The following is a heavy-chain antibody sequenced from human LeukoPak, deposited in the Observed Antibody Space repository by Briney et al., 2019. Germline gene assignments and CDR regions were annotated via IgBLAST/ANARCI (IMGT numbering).Heavy chain of an antibody. D-gene: IGHD7-27*01. CDR3: ARRGNWGSWYYFDY. V-gene: IGHV4-59*08. CDR2: IYYSGST. Sequence: PSETLSLTCTVSGGSISSYYWSWIRQPPGKGLEWIGYIYYSGSTNYNPSLKSRVTISVDTSKNQFSLKLSSVTAADTAVYYCARRGNWGSWYYFDYWGQGALVTVSS. CDR1: GGSISSYY. J-gene: IGHJ4*02.